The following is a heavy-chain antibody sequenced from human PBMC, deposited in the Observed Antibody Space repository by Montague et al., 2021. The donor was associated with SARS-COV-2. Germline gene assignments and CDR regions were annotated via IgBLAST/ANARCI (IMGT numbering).Heavy chain of an antibody. J-gene: IGHJ6*02. Sequence: SETLSLTCTVSGGSISSNSYYWAWLRQPPGKGLERIGSIYYSGNTYSNPSLKSRLTTSVDTSKNQFSLKLSSVTAADTAVYYCAGLLYSSASCFDPWSQGTISVDTSKNPFAMKVGYWRAGDTAADYCAGNLYFSDYGMDAWGQGTLVTVSS. D-gene: IGHD3-22*01. V-gene: IGHV4-39*01. CDR3: AGLLYSSASCFDPWSQGTISVDTSKNPFAMKVGYWRAGDTAADYCAGNLYFSDYGMDA. CDR2: IYYSGNT. CDR1: GGSISSNSYY.